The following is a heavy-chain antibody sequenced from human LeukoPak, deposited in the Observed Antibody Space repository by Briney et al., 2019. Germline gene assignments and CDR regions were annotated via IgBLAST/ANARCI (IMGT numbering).Heavy chain of an antibody. CDR3: GREVKWLQFP. D-gene: IGHD5-24*01. Sequence: PGGSLRLSCAASGFTFSNYWMSWVRQAPGKGLEWVANIDQDGSSKYYVDSVKGRFTISRDNAKNSLYLKMNSLRAEDTAVYYYGREVKWLQFPWGQGTLVTVSS. V-gene: IGHV3-7*01. J-gene: IGHJ5*02. CDR2: IDQDGSSK. CDR1: GFTFSNYW.